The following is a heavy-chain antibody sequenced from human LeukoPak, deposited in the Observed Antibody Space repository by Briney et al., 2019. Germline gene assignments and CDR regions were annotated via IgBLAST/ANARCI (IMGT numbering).Heavy chain of an antibody. D-gene: IGHD3-22*01. CDR3: ASSKFITMIED. CDR2: INPSYGST. Sequence: ASVKISCKASGYTFTSYYMHWVRQAPGQGLEWMGIINPSYGSTSYTQNFQGRVTMTTDTSTSTAYMELRSLRSDDTAVYYCASSKFITMIEDWGQGTLVTVSS. V-gene: IGHV1-46*01. J-gene: IGHJ4*02. CDR1: GYTFTSYY.